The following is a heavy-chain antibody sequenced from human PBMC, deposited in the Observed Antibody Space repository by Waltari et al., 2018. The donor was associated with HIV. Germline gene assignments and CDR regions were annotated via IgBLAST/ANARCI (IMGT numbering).Heavy chain of an antibody. CDR3: AQSHSSAYYFDY. V-gene: IGHV2-5*01. Sequence: QITLKESGPTLVNPTQTLTLTCTLPGFSLRTSGVGCGWIRQPPGKALEWLALIYWNDDKRYSPPLKSRLTVTKDTSKNQVVLTMTNMDPVDTATYYCAQSHSSAYYFDYWGQGTLVTVSS. CDR2: IYWNDDK. D-gene: IGHD3-22*01. J-gene: IGHJ4*02. CDR1: GFSLRTSGVG.